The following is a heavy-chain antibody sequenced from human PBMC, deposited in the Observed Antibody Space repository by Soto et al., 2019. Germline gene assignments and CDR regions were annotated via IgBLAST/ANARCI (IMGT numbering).Heavy chain of an antibody. D-gene: IGHD3-16*01. CDR1: GYSISSGYY. J-gene: IGHJ2*01. CDR3: ARDGGLGALYWYFDL. Sequence: SETLSLTCTVSGYSISSGYYWGWIRQPPGKGLEWIGSIYHSGSTYYNPSLKSRVTISVDTSKNQFSLKLSSVTAADPAVYYCARDGGLGALYWYFDLWGRGTLVTVSS. CDR2: IYHSGST. V-gene: IGHV4-38-2*02.